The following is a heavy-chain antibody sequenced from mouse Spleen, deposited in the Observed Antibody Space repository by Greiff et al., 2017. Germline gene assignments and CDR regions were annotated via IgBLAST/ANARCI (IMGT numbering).Heavy chain of an antibody. Sequence: QVQLQQPGAELVKPGTSVKMSCKASGYTFTSYWITWVKQRPGQGLEWIGDIYPGSGSTNYNEKFKSKATLTVDTSSSTAYMQLSSLTSEDSAVYYCARGGVTTGYYYAMDYWGQGTSVTVSS. CDR2: IYPGSGST. D-gene: IGHD1-1*01. J-gene: IGHJ4*01. CDR3: ARGGVTTGYYYAMDY. CDR1: GYTFTSYW. V-gene: IGHV1-55*01.